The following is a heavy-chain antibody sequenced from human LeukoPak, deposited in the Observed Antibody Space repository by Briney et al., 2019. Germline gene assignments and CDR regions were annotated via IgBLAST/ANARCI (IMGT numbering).Heavy chain of an antibody. J-gene: IGHJ4*02. V-gene: IGHV3-33*08. CDR2: IWYDGSNK. CDR1: GFIFSSYW. D-gene: IGHD2-2*01. Sequence: GVSLRLSCAASGFIFSSYWMSRVRQAPGKGLEWVAVIWYDGSNKYYADSVKGRFTISRDNSKNTLYLQMNSLRAEDTAVYYCARDPPAVHFDYWGQGTLVTVSA. CDR3: ARDPPAVHFDY.